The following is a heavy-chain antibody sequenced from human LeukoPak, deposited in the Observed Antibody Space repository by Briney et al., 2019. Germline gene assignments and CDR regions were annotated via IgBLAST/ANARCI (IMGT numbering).Heavy chain of an antibody. CDR3: ARDLERRFYYYYYCGMDV. J-gene: IGHJ6*02. CDR2: INPNSGGT. D-gene: IGHD1-1*01. Sequence: GASVKVSCKASGYTFTGYYMHWVRQAPGQGLEWMGWINPNSGGTNYAQKFQGRVTMTRDTSISTAYMELSRLRSDDTAVYYCARDLERRFYYYYYCGMDVWGQGTTVTVSS. V-gene: IGHV1-2*02. CDR1: GYTFTGYY.